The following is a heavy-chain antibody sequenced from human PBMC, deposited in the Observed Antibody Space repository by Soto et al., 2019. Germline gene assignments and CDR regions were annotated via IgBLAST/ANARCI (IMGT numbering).Heavy chain of an antibody. Sequence: GGSLRLSCAASGFTFSHYALHWLRQTPGKGLEWVVYISYHGNTEKYADSVKGRFTISRDNYKKEVYLQMNSLRIEDTAVYYCARVGLNVFRAANDSYNWFEPWGQGTLVTVSS. D-gene: IGHD6-25*01. J-gene: IGHJ5*02. CDR2: ISYHGNTE. CDR1: GFTFSHYA. CDR3: ARVGLNVFRAANDSYNWFEP. V-gene: IGHV3-30*04.